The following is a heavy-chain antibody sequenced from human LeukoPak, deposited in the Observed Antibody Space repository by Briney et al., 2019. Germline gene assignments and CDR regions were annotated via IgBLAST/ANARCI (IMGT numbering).Heavy chain of an antibody. V-gene: IGHV4-61*01. CDR2: IYNSGST. Sequence: SETLSLTCTVSGGSVSSGSYYWSWIRQPPGRGLEWIGYIYNSGSTNYNPSLKSRVAISVDTSKNQFSLKLSSVTAADTAVYYCARDLYYDYWSAYGWLDPWGQGTLVTVS. J-gene: IGHJ5*02. D-gene: IGHD3-3*01. CDR1: GGSVSSGSYY. CDR3: ARDLYYDYWSAYGWLDP.